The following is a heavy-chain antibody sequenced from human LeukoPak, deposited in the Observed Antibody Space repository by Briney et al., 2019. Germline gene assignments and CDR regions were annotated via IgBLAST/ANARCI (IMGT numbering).Heavy chain of an antibody. CDR1: GGTFISYA. Sequence: SVKVSCKASGGTFISYAISWVRQAPGQGLEWMGGIIPIFGTANYAQKFQGRVTITADESTSTAYMELSSLRSEDTAVYYCARAAGTDRGHDAFDIWGQGTMVTVSS. V-gene: IGHV1-69*01. CDR3: ARAAGTDRGHDAFDI. J-gene: IGHJ3*02. CDR2: IIPIFGTA. D-gene: IGHD6-19*01.